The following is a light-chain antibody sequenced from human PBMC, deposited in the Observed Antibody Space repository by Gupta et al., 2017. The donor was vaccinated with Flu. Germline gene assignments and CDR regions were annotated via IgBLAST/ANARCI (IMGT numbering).Light chain of an antibody. Sequence: SVTISSTGTSSDVGGYKYVSWYQQHPGKTPNLMIYEVSRRPAVVPGRFSGSKSGNTASLTVSGHQEEEEADYYCCSDAGSNNWVFGGGTEVTVL. J-gene: IGLJ3*02. V-gene: IGLV2-8*01. CDR3: CSDAGSNNWV. CDR1: SSDVGGYKY. CDR2: EVS.